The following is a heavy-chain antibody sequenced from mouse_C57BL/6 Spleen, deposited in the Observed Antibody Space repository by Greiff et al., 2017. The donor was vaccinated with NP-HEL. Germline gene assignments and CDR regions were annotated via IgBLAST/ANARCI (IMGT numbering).Heavy chain of an antibody. Sequence: VQGVESGPGLVAPSQSLSITCTVSGFSLTSYAISWVRQPPGKGLEWLGVIWTGGGTNYNSALKSSLSISKDNSKSQVFLKMNSLQTDDTARYYCAREGHYDGSSDGYFDVWGTGTTVTVSS. CDR1: GFSLTSYA. V-gene: IGHV2-9-1*01. D-gene: IGHD1-1*01. CDR2: IWTGGGT. J-gene: IGHJ1*03. CDR3: AREGHYDGSSDGYFDV.